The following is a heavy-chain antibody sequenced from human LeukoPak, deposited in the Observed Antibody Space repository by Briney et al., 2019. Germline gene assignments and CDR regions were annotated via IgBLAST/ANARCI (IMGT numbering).Heavy chain of an antibody. CDR2: IKQDGSEK. Sequence: PGGSLSLSCAASGFTLSSFWMSWVRPAPGKGREWVANIKQDGSEKYYVGSGTGGFTISRDNAKNSLYLHLNSLRPEDTAMYYCARDPRMSGYHYFDYWGQGTLVTVSS. D-gene: IGHD3-3*01. CDR3: ARDPRMSGYHYFDY. J-gene: IGHJ4*02. V-gene: IGHV3-7*01. CDR1: GFTLSSFW.